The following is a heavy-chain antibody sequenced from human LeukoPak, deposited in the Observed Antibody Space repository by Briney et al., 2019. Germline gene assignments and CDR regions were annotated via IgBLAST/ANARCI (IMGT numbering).Heavy chain of an antibody. CDR2: SRNKANSYTT. J-gene: IGHJ4*02. D-gene: IGHD3-3*01. Sequence: GGSLRLSCAASGFTFSDHYMDWVRQAPGRGLEWVGRSRNKANSYTTEYAASVKGRLTISRDDSKNSLYLQMNSLKTEDTAVYYCARDQGYDFWSGYLDYWGQGTLVTVSS. CDR1: GFTFSDHY. CDR3: ARDQGYDFWSGYLDY. V-gene: IGHV3-72*01.